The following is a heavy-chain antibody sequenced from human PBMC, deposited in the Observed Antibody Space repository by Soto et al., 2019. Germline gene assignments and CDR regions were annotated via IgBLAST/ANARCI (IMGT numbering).Heavy chain of an antibody. V-gene: IGHV4-59*01. D-gene: IGHD1-26*01. CDR3: ARVGSYLEWFDP. CDR2: IYYSGST. Sequence: QVQLQESGPGLVKPSETLSLTCTVSGGSISSYYWSWIRQPPGKRLEWIGYIYYSGSTNYNPSLKSRVTISVDTSKNQFSLKPSSVTAADTDVYYCARVGSYLEWFDPWGQGTLVTVSS. J-gene: IGHJ5*02. CDR1: GGSISSYY.